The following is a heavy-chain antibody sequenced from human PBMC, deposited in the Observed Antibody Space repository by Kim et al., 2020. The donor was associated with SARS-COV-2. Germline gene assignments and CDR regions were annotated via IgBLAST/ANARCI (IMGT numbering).Heavy chain of an antibody. J-gene: IGHJ3*02. CDR2: IYYSGST. CDR1: GGFISSSSYY. V-gene: IGHV4-39*01. CDR3: ASRGVTMIVVVTGVDAFDI. D-gene: IGHD3-22*01. Sequence: SETLSLTCTVSGGFISSSSYYWGWIRQPPGKGLEWIGNIYYSGSTYYNPSLKSRVTISVDTSKNQFSLKLSSVTAADTAVYYCASRGVTMIVVVTGVDAFDIWGQGTMVTVSS.